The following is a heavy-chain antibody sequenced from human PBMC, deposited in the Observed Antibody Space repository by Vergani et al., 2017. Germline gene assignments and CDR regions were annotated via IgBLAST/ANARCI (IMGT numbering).Heavy chain of an antibody. Sequence: EVQLLQSGGGVIQPGGSVRLSCAASGFTFSSYAMSWVRQAPGKGLEWVSAISGSGGSTYYADSVKGRFTISRDNSKNTLYLQMNSLRAEDTAVYYCAKGYSSSWYGSWYFDLWGRGTLVTVSS. V-gene: IGHV3-23*01. CDR1: GFTFSSYA. D-gene: IGHD6-13*01. CDR2: ISGSGGST. CDR3: AKGYSSSWYGSWYFDL. J-gene: IGHJ2*01.